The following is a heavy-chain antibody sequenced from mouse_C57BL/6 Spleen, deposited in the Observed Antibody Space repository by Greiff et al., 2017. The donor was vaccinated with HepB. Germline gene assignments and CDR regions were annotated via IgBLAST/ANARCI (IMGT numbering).Heavy chain of an antibody. Sequence: EVQLVESGGGLVQPGGSLSLSCAASGFTFTDYYMSWVRQPPGKALEWLGFIRNKANGYTTEYSASVKGRFTISRDNSPSILYLQMNALRAEDSATYYCARIDYDYDGDDYYAMDYWGQGTSVTVSS. CDR2: IRNKANGYTT. V-gene: IGHV7-3*01. CDR3: ARIDYDYDGDDYYAMDY. J-gene: IGHJ4*01. D-gene: IGHD2-4*01. CDR1: GFTFTDYY.